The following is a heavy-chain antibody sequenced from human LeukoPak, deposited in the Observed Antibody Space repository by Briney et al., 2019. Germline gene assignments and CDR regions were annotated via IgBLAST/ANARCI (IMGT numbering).Heavy chain of an antibody. Sequence: GESLKISCKGSGYSFTSYWIGWVRQMPGKGLEWMGVIYPGDSDTRYSPSFQGQVTISADKSISTAYLQWSSLKASDTAMYYCGRAGFGELLTWDYWGQGTLVTVSS. CDR3: GRAGFGELLTWDY. J-gene: IGHJ4*02. D-gene: IGHD3-10*01. V-gene: IGHV5-51*01. CDR1: GYSFTSYW. CDR2: IYPGDSDT.